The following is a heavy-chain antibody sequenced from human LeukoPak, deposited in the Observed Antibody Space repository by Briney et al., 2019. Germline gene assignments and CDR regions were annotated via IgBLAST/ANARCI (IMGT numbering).Heavy chain of an antibody. CDR3: ARGRGSSWYEDY. J-gene: IGHJ4*02. CDR1: GGSISSYY. CDR2: IYYSGST. Sequence: SETLSLTCTVSGGSISSYYWGWIRQPPGKGLEWIGSIYYSGSTYYNPSLKSRVTISVDTSKNQFSLKLSSVTAADTAVYYCARGRGSSWYEDYWGQGTLVTVSS. V-gene: IGHV4-39*07. D-gene: IGHD6-13*01.